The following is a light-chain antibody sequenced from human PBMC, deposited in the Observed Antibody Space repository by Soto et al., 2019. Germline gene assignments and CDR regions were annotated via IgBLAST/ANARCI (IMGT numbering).Light chain of an antibody. CDR2: GAS. CDR3: QQYGTSPPT. Sequence: EIMLTQSPGTLSLSPEERATLSCRASQSVTSNYLAWYQRKPGQAPRLLIYGASSRATGIPDRFSGSGSGTDFTLTITRLEPEDFAVFYCQQYGTSPPTFGQGTKVEIK. V-gene: IGKV3-20*01. CDR1: QSVTSNY. J-gene: IGKJ1*01.